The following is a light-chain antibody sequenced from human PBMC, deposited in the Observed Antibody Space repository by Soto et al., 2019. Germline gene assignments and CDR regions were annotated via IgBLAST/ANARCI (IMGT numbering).Light chain of an antibody. Sequence: DIQMTQSPSTLSASVGDRVTITCRASQSISTWLAWYQQEPGKAPKLLIHKASSLQSGVPSRFSGSGSGTDFTLTISSLQPEDFATYYCLQDYNYPPTFGQGTKV. CDR2: KAS. CDR1: QSISTW. CDR3: LQDYNYPPT. V-gene: IGKV1-5*03. J-gene: IGKJ1*01.